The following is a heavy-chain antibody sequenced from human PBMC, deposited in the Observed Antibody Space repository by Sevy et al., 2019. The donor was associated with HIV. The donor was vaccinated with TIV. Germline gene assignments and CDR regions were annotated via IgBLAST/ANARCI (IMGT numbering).Heavy chain of an antibody. Sequence: GGSLRLSCAASGFTFNIYWMGWVRQAPGKGLEWVANIKQDGSDKYYVGSVKGRFTISRDNAKRSQYLQMTNLRAEDTAVYYCARGSTYYYDTSGYSAWGQGTLVTVSS. CDR1: GFTFNIYW. CDR2: IKQDGSDK. V-gene: IGHV3-7*01. CDR3: ARGSTYYYDTSGYSA. D-gene: IGHD3-22*01. J-gene: IGHJ5*02.